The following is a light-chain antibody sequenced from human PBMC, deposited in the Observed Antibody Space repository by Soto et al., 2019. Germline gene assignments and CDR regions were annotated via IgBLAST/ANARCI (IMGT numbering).Light chain of an antibody. CDR1: SSDIGNYNY. CDR3: CSYSSSSTSPWV. Sequence: QSAPTQPASVSGPPGQSITISCIGSSSDIGNYNYVSWYQQHPGKAPKVMIYEVSSRPSGVSHRFSGSKSGNTASLTISGLQAEDEADYYCCSYSSSSTSPWVFGGGTKLTVL. V-gene: IGLV2-14*01. CDR2: EVS. J-gene: IGLJ3*02.